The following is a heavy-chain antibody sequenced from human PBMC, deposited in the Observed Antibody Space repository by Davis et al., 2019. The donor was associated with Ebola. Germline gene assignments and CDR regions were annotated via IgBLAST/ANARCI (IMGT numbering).Heavy chain of an antibody. V-gene: IGHV3-21*04. CDR2: ISSSSSYI. CDR3: ARAGRTIFGVVVGNYFDY. CDR1: GFTFSSYS. Sequence: PGGSLRLSCAASGFTFSSYSMNWVRQAPGKGLEWVSSISSSSSYIYYADSVKGRFTISRDNSKNTLYLQMNSLRAEYTAVYYCARAGRTIFGVVVGNYFDYWGQGTLVTVSS. D-gene: IGHD3-3*01. J-gene: IGHJ4*02.